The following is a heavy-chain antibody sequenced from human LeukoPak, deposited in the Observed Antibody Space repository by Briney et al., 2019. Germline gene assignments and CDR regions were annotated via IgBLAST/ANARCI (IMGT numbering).Heavy chain of an antibody. J-gene: IGHJ4*02. D-gene: IGHD3-22*01. Sequence: PSETLSLTCTVSGGSISSYYWNWIRQPPGKGLEWIGYIYYSGSTNYNPSLKSRVTISVDTSKNQFSLRLSSVTAADTAVYYCATGFYDSSFTLDYWGQGTLVTVSS. CDR2: IYYSGST. CDR1: GGSISSYY. V-gene: IGHV4-59*01. CDR3: ATGFYDSSFTLDY.